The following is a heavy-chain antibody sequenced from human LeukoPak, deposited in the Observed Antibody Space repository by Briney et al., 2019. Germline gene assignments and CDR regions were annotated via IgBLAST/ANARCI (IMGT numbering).Heavy chain of an antibody. V-gene: IGHV3-9*01. CDR3: AKDISGSSGWSRFDY. CDR1: GFTFDDYA. CDR2: ISWNSGSI. Sequence: GGSLRLSCAASGFTFDDYAMHWVRQAPGKGLEWVSGISWNSGSIGYADSVKGRFTISRDNAKNSLYLQMNSLRAEDTALYYCAKDISGSSGWSRFDYWGQRTLVTVSS. J-gene: IGHJ4*02. D-gene: IGHD6-19*01.